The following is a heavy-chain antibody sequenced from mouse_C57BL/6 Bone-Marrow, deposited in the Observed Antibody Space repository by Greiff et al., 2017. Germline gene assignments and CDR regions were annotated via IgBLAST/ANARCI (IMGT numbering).Heavy chain of an antibody. CDR3: TTFITTVDPPCFDY. CDR2: IDPENGDT. J-gene: IGHJ2*01. V-gene: IGHV14-4*01. D-gene: IGHD1-1*01. CDR1: GFNIKDDY. Sequence: VQLQQSGAELVRPGASVKLSCTASGFNIKDDYMHWVKQRPEQGLEWIGWIDPENGDTEYASKFQGKATITVDTSSNTAYLQLSSLTSEDTAVYYCTTFITTVDPPCFDYWGQGTTLTVSS.